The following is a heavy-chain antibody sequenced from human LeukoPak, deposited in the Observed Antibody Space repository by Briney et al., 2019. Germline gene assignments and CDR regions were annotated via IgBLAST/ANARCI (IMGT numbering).Heavy chain of an antibody. CDR2: IHYSGST. Sequence: PSETLSLTCTVSGGSITNYYWTWIRQPPGKGLEWIGYIHYSGSTNYNPSLKSRVTISVDTSKNQFSLKLSSVTAADTAVYYCARGDYDILTGINWFDPWGQGTLVTVSS. D-gene: IGHD3-9*01. J-gene: IGHJ5*02. CDR3: ARGDYDILTGINWFDP. CDR1: GGSITNYY. V-gene: IGHV4-59*12.